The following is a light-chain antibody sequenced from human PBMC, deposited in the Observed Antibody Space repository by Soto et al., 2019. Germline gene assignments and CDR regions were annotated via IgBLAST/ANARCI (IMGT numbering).Light chain of an antibody. CDR3: QQRYNWPWT. Sequence: EILLTQSPATLSLSLGERATLSCRASQSVGTYLAWYQQKPGQAPRLLIYGPSNTATGVPARLSGSGSGTDSTHTISCLGRNDCAVYYCQQRYNWPWTLGQGTKVEV. CDR2: GPS. J-gene: IGKJ1*01. CDR1: QSVGTY. V-gene: IGKV3-11*01.